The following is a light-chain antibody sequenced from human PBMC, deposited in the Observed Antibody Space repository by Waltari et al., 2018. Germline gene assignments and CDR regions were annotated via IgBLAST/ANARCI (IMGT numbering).Light chain of an antibody. Sequence: SYMVTQPPSVSVAPGQTATISCEGNNIGGKSVPWYQLRPGQAPVLVVHDDSDRPSGIPERFSGSNSGNAATLTISRVEAGDEADYHCQVFDASSDVLFGGGTKLTVL. V-gene: IGLV3-21*02. J-gene: IGLJ2*01. CDR3: QVFDASSDVL. CDR1: NIGGKS. CDR2: DDS.